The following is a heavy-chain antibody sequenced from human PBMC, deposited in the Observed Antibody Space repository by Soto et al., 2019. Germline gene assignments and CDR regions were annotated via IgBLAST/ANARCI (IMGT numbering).Heavy chain of an antibody. CDR3: ARGWGYDSNDYYYAY. D-gene: IGHD3-22*01. J-gene: IGHJ4*02. V-gene: IGHV1-69*01. Sequence: QVQLVQSGAEVRKPGSSVKVSCKASGGTFSSHAISWVRQAPGQGLEWMGGIIPIFGTANHAQKFQGRVTISADESTSTVYMGLSSLRSEDTAMYYCARGWGYDSNDYYYAYWGQGTLGIVSS. CDR1: GGTFSSHA. CDR2: IIPIFGTA.